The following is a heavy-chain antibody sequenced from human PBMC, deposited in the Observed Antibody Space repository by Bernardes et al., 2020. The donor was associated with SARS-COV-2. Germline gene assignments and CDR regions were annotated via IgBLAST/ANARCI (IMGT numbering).Heavy chain of an antibody. D-gene: IGHD6-13*01. V-gene: IGHV3-23*01. CDR3: AKGSGYGSNWDLDY. Sequence: GGSLNLSCAASGFTFSSYAMTWVRQAPGKGLEWVSAISGSGDRTYYADSVKGRFTISRDNSKNTLYLQMNSLRAEDTAVYYCAKGSGYGSNWDLDYWGQGILVTVSS. CDR1: GFTFSSYA. CDR2: ISGSGDRT. J-gene: IGHJ4*02.